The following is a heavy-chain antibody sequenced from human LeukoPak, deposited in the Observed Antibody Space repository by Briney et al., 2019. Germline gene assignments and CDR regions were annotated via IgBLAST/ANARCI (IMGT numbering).Heavy chain of an antibody. CDR3: ASPYSGSYYYFDY. CDR2: IYYSGST. D-gene: IGHD1-26*01. CDR1: VASTTIRVST. Sequence: SETLSLTAPSLVASTTIRVSTWGGSRNPPGRGLRWIGSIYYSGSTHYNPSLKSRVTISVDTSKNQFSLKLSSVTAADTAVYYCASPYSGSYYYFDYWGQGTLVTVSS. J-gene: IGHJ4*02. V-gene: IGHV4-39*01.